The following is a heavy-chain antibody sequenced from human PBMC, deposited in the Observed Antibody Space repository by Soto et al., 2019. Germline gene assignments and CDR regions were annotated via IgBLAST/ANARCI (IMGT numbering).Heavy chain of an antibody. CDR1: GFTFSSYG. CDR3: AKGDDYGDYAIDY. Sequence: QVQPVESGGGVVQPGRSLRLSCAASGFTFSSYGMHWVRQAPGKGLEWVAVISYDGSNKYYADSVKGRFTISRDNSKNTLYLQMNSLRAEDTAVYYCAKGDDYGDYAIDYWGQGTLVTVSS. V-gene: IGHV3-30*18. J-gene: IGHJ4*02. CDR2: ISYDGSNK. D-gene: IGHD4-17*01.